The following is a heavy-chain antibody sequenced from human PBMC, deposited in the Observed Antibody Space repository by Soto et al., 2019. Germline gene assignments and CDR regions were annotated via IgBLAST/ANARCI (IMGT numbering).Heavy chain of an antibody. CDR3: AKDTSSSPYYMDV. J-gene: IGHJ6*03. CDR2: ITGSTGTT. Sequence: GGSLRLSCAASGVTFINFAMSWVRHAPGKGLEWVSEITGSTGTTYYADSVKGRFIISRDNSKNTVHLQMNSLRAEDTAVYYCAKDTSSSPYYMDVWGKGTTVTVSS. V-gene: IGHV3-23*01. D-gene: IGHD2-2*01. CDR1: GVTFINFA.